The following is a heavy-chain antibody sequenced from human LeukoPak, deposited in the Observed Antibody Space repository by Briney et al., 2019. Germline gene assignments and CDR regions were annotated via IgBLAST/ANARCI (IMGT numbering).Heavy chain of an antibody. CDR2: IYSGGST. CDR3: ARDKWGAVAGLDY. J-gene: IGHJ4*02. D-gene: IGHD6-19*01. V-gene: IGHV3-53*01. Sequence: PGGSLRLSCAASGFTVSSNYMSWVRQAPGKGRDGVSVIYSGGSTYYADSVKGRFTISRDNSKDTLYLQMNSLRAEDTAVYYCARDKWGAVAGLDYWGQGTLVTVSS. CDR1: GFTVSSNY.